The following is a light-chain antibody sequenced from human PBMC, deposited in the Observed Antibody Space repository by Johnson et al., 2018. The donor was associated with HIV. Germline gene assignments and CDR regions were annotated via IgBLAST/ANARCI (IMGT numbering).Light chain of an antibody. CDR3: GTWDNSLTTGGV. J-gene: IGLJ1*01. V-gene: IGLV1-51*02. CDR1: SSTIGNNY. Sequence: QSVLTQPPSVSAAPGQKVTISCSGSSSTIGNNYVSWYQLLQGTAPQLLIYKNDKRPSGIPDRFSGSKSGPSATLGITGLQTGDEADYYCGTWDNSLTTGGVFGTGTKVTVL. CDR2: KND.